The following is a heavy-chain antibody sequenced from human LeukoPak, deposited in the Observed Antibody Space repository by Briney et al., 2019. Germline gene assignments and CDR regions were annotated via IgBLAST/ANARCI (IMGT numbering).Heavy chain of an antibody. J-gene: IGHJ4*02. V-gene: IGHV3-30*02. Sequence: GGSLRLSCAASGFTFSSYGMHWVRQAPGKGLEWVAFIRYDGSNKYYADSVKGRFTISRDNSKNTLYLQMNSLRAEDTAVYYCARRYQWELPFDYWGQGTLVTVSS. CDR2: IRYDGSNK. D-gene: IGHD1-26*01. CDR3: ARRYQWELPFDY. CDR1: GFTFSSYG.